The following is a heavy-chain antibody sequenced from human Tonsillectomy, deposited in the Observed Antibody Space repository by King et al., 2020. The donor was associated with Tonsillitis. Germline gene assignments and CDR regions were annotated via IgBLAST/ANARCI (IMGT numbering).Heavy chain of an antibody. CDR1: GGAISNYY. D-gene: IGHD3-22*01. CDR3: ARGVDFYDSSGYYFVPPDY. J-gene: IGHJ4*02. CDR2: IYYSGST. Sequence: QVQLQESGPGLVKPSETLSLTCSVSGGAISNYYWNWIRQSPGKGLEWIGYIYYSGSTNYNPSLKSRVTISVDTSKNQFSLKLSSVTAADTAVYYCARGVDFYDSSGYYFVPPDYWGQGTLVTVSS. V-gene: IGHV4-59*01.